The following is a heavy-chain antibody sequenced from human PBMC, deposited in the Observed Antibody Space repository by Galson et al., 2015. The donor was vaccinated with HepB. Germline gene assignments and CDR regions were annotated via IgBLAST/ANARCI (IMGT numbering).Heavy chain of an antibody. V-gene: IGHV3-48*01. CDR2: ISSSSSTI. CDR3: ASPVGTFGRGTFDT. J-gene: IGHJ3*02. Sequence: SCAASGFTFSTYSINWARQAPGKGLEWVSHISSSSSTIYYADSVKGRFTISRDNAKKSLYLQMNSLRAEDTAVYYCASPVGTFGRGTFDTWGQGTMVTVSS. D-gene: IGHD3-16*01. CDR1: GFTFSTYS.